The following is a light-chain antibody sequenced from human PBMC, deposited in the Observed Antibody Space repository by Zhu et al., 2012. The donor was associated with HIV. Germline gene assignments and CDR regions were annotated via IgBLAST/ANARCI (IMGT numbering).Light chain of an antibody. J-gene: IGKJ1*01. Sequence: EIVLTQSPGTPSLSPGERATLSCRASQSVSSSYLARYQQKPGQAPRLLIYGASSRATGIPDRFSGSGSGTDFTLTISRLEPEDFAVYYCQQYGSSPLFGQGTKVELK. V-gene: IGKV3-20*01. CDR2: GAS. CDR3: QQYGSSPL. CDR1: QSVSSSY.